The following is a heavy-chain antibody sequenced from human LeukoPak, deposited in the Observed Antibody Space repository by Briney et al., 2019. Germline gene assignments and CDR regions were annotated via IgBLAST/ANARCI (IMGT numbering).Heavy chain of an antibody. D-gene: IGHD2-15*01. V-gene: IGHV1-18*01. Sequence: ASVKVSCKASGYTFTSYGTSWVRQAPGQGLEWMGWISAYNGNTNYAQKLQGRVTMTTDTSTSTAYMELRSLRSDDTAVYYCARDRGDIVVVVAAQHFDYWGQGTLVTVSS. CDR3: ARDRGDIVVVVAAQHFDY. CDR1: GYTFTSYG. J-gene: IGHJ4*02. CDR2: ISAYNGNT.